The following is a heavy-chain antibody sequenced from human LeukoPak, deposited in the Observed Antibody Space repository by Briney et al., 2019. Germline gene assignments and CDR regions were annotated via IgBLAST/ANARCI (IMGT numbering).Heavy chain of an antibody. J-gene: IGHJ5*02. CDR3: ARGGAAAGPKNWFDP. Sequence: ASVKVSCKASGYTFTSYDINWVRQATGQGLEWMGWMNPNSGNTGYAQKFQGRVTMTRNTSISTAYMELSSLRSEDTAVYYCARGGAAAGPKNWFDPWGQGTLVTVSS. V-gene: IGHV1-8*01. D-gene: IGHD6-13*01. CDR2: MNPNSGNT. CDR1: GYTFTSYD.